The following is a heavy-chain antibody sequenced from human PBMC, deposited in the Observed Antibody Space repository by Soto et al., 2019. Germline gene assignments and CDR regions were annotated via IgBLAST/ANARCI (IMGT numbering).Heavy chain of an antibody. V-gene: IGHV4-59*01. Sequence: SETLSLTCTVSGGSLNSFYWSWTRQPPGKGLEWIGYVYYNGNTDYNPSLKSRVTISVDPSKNQFSLRLTSVTAADTAVYYCARGGWSNDFWGQGTLVTVSS. CDR3: ARGGWSNDF. D-gene: IGHD6-19*01. CDR1: GGSLNSFY. CDR2: VYYNGNT. J-gene: IGHJ4*02.